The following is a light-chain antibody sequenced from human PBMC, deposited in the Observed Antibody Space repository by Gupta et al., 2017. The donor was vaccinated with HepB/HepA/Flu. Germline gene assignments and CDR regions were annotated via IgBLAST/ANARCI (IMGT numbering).Light chain of an antibody. J-gene: IGKJ3*01. CDR2: AAS. CDR1: QSISSY. V-gene: IGKV1-39*01. CDR3: QHNYSTPRFT. Sequence: DIQMTQPPSSLSASVGDRVTITCRASQSISSYLNWYQQKPGKAPKLLIYAASSLQSGVPSRFSGSGYGTDFTLTISSRQPEDFATYYCQHNYSTPRFTFGHGTKVDIK.